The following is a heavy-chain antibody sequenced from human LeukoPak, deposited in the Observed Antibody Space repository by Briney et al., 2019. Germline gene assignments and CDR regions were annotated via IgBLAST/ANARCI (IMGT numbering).Heavy chain of an antibody. Sequence: PGGSLRLSCAASGFTFSSYAMSWVRQAPGKGLEWVSAISGSGGSIYYADSVKGRFTISRDNAKNSLYLQMNSLRAEDTAVYYCARWVAVAAGFDYWGQGTLVTVSS. CDR1: GFTFSSYA. CDR3: ARWVAVAAGFDY. D-gene: IGHD6-19*01. J-gene: IGHJ4*02. V-gene: IGHV3-23*01. CDR2: ISGSGGSI.